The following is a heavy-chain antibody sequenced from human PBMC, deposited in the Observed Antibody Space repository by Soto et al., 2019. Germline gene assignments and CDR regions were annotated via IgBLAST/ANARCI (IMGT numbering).Heavy chain of an antibody. V-gene: IGHV3-23*01. Sequence: GGSLRLSCAASGFTFSNYPMTWVRQAPGKGLEWVSSISGSGGSTYYADSVKGRFTISRDNPKNTISLQMNSLRAEDTAVYYCAKEQTHSEADTSSIFDYWGQGTLVTVSS. CDR3: AKEQTHSEADTSSIFDY. CDR2: ISGSGGST. CDR1: GFTFSNYP. D-gene: IGHD2-2*01. J-gene: IGHJ4*02.